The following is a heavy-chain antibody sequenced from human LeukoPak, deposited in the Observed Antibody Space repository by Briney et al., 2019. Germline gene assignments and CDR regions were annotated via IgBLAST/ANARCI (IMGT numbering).Heavy chain of an antibody. V-gene: IGHV3-48*01. CDR1: GFTFSSYS. D-gene: IGHD1-26*01. CDR2: ISSSSSTI. Sequence: GGSLRLSCAASGFTFSSYSMNWVRQAPGKGLEWVSYISSSSSTIYYADSVKGRFTISRDNDKNSLYLQMNSLRAEDTAVYYCAREEVGATTVSWGQGTLVTVSS. CDR3: AREEVGATTVS. J-gene: IGHJ5*02.